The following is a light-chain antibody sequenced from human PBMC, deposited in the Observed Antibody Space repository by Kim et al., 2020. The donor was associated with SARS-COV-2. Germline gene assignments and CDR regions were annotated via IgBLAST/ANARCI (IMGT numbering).Light chain of an antibody. CDR1: KSVSSY. V-gene: IGKV3-11*01. Sequence: SPGEKANLSCRASKSVSSYLAWYQQKPGQAPRLLIYDASNRATGIPARFSGSGSGTDFNLTISCLEPEDFAVYYCQQRSNWPPITFGQGTRLEIK. CDR3: QQRSNWPPIT. J-gene: IGKJ5*01. CDR2: DAS.